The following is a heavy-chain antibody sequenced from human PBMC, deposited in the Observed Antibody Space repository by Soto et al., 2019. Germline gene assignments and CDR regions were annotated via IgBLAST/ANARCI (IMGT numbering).Heavy chain of an antibody. J-gene: IGHJ4*02. CDR2: ISVNNGYT. D-gene: IGHD6-13*01. CDR1: GYTFSSHA. V-gene: IGHV1-18*01. Sequence: ASVKVSCKASGYTFSSHAITWVRQAPGEGLEWMGWISVNNGYTNYAQKFQGRLTMTTDTSTSTVYMELRSLGSDDTALYYCAKADYSYSWAPGDYWGQGTLVTVSS. CDR3: AKADYSYSWAPGDY.